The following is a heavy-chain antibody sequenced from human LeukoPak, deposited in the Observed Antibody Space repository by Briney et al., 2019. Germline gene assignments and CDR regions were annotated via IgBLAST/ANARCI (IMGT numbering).Heavy chain of an antibody. J-gene: IGHJ3*02. D-gene: IGHD6-6*01. V-gene: IGHV3-30*02. Sequence: GGSLRLSCAASGFTFSSYGMHWVRQAPGKGLEWVAFIRYDGSNKYYADSVKGRFTISRDNSKNTLYLQMNSLRAEDTAVYYCAKDNGREYSSSSSAFDIWGQGTMVTVSS. CDR2: IRYDGSNK. CDR3: AKDNGREYSSSSSAFDI. CDR1: GFTFSSYG.